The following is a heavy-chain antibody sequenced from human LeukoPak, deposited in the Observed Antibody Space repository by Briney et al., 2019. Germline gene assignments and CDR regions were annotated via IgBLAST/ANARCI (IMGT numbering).Heavy chain of an antibody. CDR1: GGSISSYY. J-gene: IGHJ3*02. V-gene: IGHV4-59*01. Sequence: SETLSLTCTVSGGSISSYYWSWIRQPPGKGLEWIGYIYYSGSTNYNPSLKSRVTISVVTSKNQFSLKLSSVTAADAAVYYCARRSIDYYDSSGYYRLGAFDIWGQGTMVTVSS. CDR2: IYYSGST. D-gene: IGHD3-22*01. CDR3: ARRSIDYYDSSGYYRLGAFDI.